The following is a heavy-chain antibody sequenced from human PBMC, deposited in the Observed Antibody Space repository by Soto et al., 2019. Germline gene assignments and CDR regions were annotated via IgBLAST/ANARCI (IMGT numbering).Heavy chain of an antibody. J-gene: IGHJ6*02. D-gene: IGHD1-26*01. CDR1: GYTFTSYG. V-gene: IGHV1-18*01. Sequence: ASVKVSCKASGYTFTSYGISWVRQAPGQGLEWMGWISAYNGNTNYAQKLQGRVTMTTDTSTSTAYMELRSLRSDDTAVYYCAREDEYSGSYWYYYGMDVWGQGTTVTVYS. CDR2: ISAYNGNT. CDR3: AREDEYSGSYWYYYGMDV.